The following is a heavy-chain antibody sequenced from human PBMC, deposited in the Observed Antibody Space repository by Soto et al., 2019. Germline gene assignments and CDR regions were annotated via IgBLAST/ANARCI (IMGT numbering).Heavy chain of an antibody. D-gene: IGHD4-17*01. CDR2: ISGSGGST. V-gene: IGHV3-23*01. CDR1: GFTFSSYA. Sequence: PGGSLRLSCAASGFTFSSYAMSWVRQAPGKGLEWVSAISGSGGSTYYADSVKGRFTIPRDNSKNTLYLQMNSLRAEDTAVYYCAKARPPRPDYGDHPRVYSSYMDFWGKGTTVTVSS. J-gene: IGHJ6*03. CDR3: AKARPPRPDYGDHPRVYSSYMDF.